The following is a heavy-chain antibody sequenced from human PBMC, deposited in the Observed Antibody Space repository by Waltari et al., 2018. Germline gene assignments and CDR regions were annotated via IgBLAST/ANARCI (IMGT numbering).Heavy chain of an antibody. CDR3: ARGPLLSKVDY. CDR1: GGSIDSGSYY. J-gene: IGHJ4*02. Sequence: QVQLQESGPGLVKPSQTLSLTCTVSGGSIDSGSYYWSWIRQPAGKGLEWIGRIYTSAITNYNPSLKSRVTISVDTSKNQFSLNLSSVTAADTAVYYCARGPLLSKVDYWGQGTLVTVSS. D-gene: IGHD1-26*01. V-gene: IGHV4-61*02. CDR2: IYTSAIT.